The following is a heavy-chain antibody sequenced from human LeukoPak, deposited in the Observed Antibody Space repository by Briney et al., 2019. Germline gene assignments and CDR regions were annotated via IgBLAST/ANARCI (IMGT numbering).Heavy chain of an antibody. CDR2: INSDGSST. V-gene: IGHV3-74*01. J-gene: IGHJ6*02. Sequence: GGSLRLSCAASDFTFSTYWMHWVRQAPGQGLVWVSRINSDGSSTAYADSVKGRFTISRDNAKNTLYLQMNSLRAEDTAVYYCAREKSSAAGNYYYYGMDVWGQGTTVTVSS. D-gene: IGHD6-13*01. CDR1: DFTFSTYW. CDR3: AREKSSAAGNYYYYGMDV.